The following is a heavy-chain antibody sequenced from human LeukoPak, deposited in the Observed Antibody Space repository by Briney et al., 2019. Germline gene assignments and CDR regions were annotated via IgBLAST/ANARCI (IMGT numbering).Heavy chain of an antibody. Sequence: ASVKVSCKASGGTFSSYAISWVRQAPGQGLEWMGGIIPIFGTANYAQKFQGRATITADESTSTAYMELSSLRSEDTAVYYCARDLEVVAATYLGYYYGMDVWGQGTTVTVSS. CDR2: IIPIFGTA. V-gene: IGHV1-69*01. D-gene: IGHD2-15*01. CDR1: GGTFSSYA. CDR3: ARDLEVVAATYLGYYYGMDV. J-gene: IGHJ6*02.